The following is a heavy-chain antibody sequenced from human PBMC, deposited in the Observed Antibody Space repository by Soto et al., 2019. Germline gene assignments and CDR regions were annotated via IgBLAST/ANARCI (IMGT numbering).Heavy chain of an antibody. J-gene: IGHJ6*02. CDR3: VRTFYGMDG. CDR1: GYTFTSYY. Sequence: GASVKVSCKASGYTFTSYYMHWVRQAPGQGLEWMGIINPSGGSTSYAQKFRGRVTMTRDTSTSTVYMELSSPRSEDTAVYYCVRTFYGMDGWGQGTTVTVSS. V-gene: IGHV1-46*01. CDR2: INPSGGST.